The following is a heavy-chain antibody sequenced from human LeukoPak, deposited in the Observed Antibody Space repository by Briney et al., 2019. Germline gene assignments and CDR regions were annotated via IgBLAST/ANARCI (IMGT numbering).Heavy chain of an antibody. CDR3: ARDSYGDYAFDY. CDR1: GGSISSGGYY. J-gene: IGHJ4*02. D-gene: IGHD4-17*01. V-gene: IGHV4-31*03. CDR2: IYYSGST. Sequence: SQTLSLTCTVSGGSISSGGYYWSWIRQHPGKGLEWIRYIYYSGSTYYNPSLKSRVTISVDTSKNQFSLKLSSVTAADTAVYYCARDSYGDYAFDYWGQGTLVTVSS.